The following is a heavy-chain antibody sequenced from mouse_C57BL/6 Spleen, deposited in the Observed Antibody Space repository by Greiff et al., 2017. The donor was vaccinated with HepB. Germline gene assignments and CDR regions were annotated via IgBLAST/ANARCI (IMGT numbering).Heavy chain of an antibody. Sequence: QVQLQQPGAELVMPGASVKLSCKASGYTFTSYWMHWVKQRPGQGLEWIGEIDPSDSYTNYNQKFKGKSTLTVDKSSSTAYMQLSSLTSEDSAVYDCARSGYFDYWGQGTTLTVSS. D-gene: IGHD3-1*01. CDR3: ARSGYFDY. CDR1: GYTFTSYW. V-gene: IGHV1-69*01. CDR2: IDPSDSYT. J-gene: IGHJ2*01.